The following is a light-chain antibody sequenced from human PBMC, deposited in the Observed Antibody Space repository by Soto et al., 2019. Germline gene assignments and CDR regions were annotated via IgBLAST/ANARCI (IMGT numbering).Light chain of an antibody. Sequence: DIQMTQSPSSLSATLVYRFTITCRASQDVRNYLNWYQQKPGKAPKLLIYDASNLETGVPSRFSGSGSGTDFTFTISSLQPEDIATYYCQQYRNLVALTFGGGTKVDIK. V-gene: IGKV1-33*01. CDR2: DAS. CDR1: QDVRNY. J-gene: IGKJ4*01. CDR3: QQYRNLVALT.